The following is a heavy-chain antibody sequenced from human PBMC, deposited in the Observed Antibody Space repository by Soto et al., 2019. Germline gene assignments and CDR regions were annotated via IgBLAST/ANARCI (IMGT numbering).Heavy chain of an antibody. CDR1: GFTFSSYS. D-gene: IGHD3-22*01. J-gene: IGHJ6*02. CDR2: ISSSSSYI. Sequence: EVQLVESGGGLVKPGGSLRLSCAASGFTFSSYSMNWVRQAPGKGLEWVSSISSSSSYIYYADSVKGRFTISRDNAKNSLYLQMNSLRAEDTAVYYCARGGYYYDGSGYSAYYYYGMDVWGQGTTVTVSS. V-gene: IGHV3-21*01. CDR3: ARGGYYYDGSGYSAYYYYGMDV.